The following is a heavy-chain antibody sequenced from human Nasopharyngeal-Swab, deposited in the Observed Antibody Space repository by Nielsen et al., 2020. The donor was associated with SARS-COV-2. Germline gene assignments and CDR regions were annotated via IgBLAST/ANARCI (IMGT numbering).Heavy chain of an antibody. V-gene: IGHV1-3*01. D-gene: IGHD1-26*01. CDR3: ARGGSGSYLPIY. J-gene: IGHJ4*02. Sequence: WVRQAPGQRLEWMGWINAGNGNTKYSQKFQGRVTITRDTSASTAYMELSSLGSEDTAVYYCARGGSGSYLPIYWGQGTLVTVSS. CDR2: INAGNGNT.